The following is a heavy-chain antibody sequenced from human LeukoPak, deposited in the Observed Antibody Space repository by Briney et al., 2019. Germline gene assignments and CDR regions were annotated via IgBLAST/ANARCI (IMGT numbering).Heavy chain of an antibody. CDR3: ARSYGSGSEFDY. V-gene: IGHV4-4*07. CDR2: IYTSGST. Sequence: PSETLSLTCTVSDGSISSYYWSWIRQPAGKGLEWIGRIYTSGSTNYNPSLKSRVTMSVDTSKNQFSLKVTSVTAADTAVYYCARSYGSGSEFDYWGQGTLITVSS. D-gene: IGHD3-10*01. CDR1: DGSISSYY. J-gene: IGHJ4*02.